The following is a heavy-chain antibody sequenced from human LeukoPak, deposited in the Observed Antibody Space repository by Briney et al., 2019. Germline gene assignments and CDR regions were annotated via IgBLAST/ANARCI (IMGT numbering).Heavy chain of an antibody. CDR1: SGFISDYY. CDR2: IYYSGST. CDR3: ARSGIAMVRGVTPFDS. V-gene: IGHV4-59*01. D-gene: IGHD3-10*01. J-gene: IGHJ4*02. Sequence: SETLSLTCTVSSGFISDYYWSWIRRPPGKGLEWIGYIYYSGSTNYNPSLKSRVTISVDTSKNQFSLKLSSVTAADTAVYYCARSGIAMVRGVTPFDSWGQGTLVTVSS.